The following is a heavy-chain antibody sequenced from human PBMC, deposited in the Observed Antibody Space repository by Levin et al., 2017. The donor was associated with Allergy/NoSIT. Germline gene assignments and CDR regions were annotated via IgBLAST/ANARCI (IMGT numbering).Heavy chain of an antibody. CDR2: IKSKTDGGTT. CDR1: GFTFSNAW. D-gene: IGHD1-20*01. J-gene: IGHJ4*02. Sequence: SCAASGFTFSNAWMSWVRQAPGKGLEWVGRIKSKTDGGTTDYAAPVKGRFTISRDDSKNTLYLQMNSLKTEDTAVYYCTTDTLTGTTRHYWGQGTLVTVSS. V-gene: IGHV3-15*01. CDR3: TTDTLTGTTRHY.